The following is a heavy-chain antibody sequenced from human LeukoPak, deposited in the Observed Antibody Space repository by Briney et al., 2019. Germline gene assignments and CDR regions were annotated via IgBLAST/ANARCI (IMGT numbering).Heavy chain of an antibody. CDR2: IYYSGST. J-gene: IGHJ4*02. CDR1: GGSISSSSYY. D-gene: IGHD3-9*01. Sequence: PSETLSLTCTVSGGSISSSSYYWGWIRQPPGKGLEWIGSIYYSGSTYYNPSLKSRVTISVDTSKNQFSLKLSSVTAADTAVYYCARGDSLSDILTGYYFGGQNPTVRFDYWGQGTLVTVSS. CDR3: ARGDSLSDILTGYYFGGQNPTVRFDY. V-gene: IGHV4-39*07.